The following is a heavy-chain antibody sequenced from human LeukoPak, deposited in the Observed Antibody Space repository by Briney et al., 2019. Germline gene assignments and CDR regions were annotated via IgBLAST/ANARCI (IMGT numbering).Heavy chain of an antibody. Sequence: GGSLRLSCAASGFIFSDAWMNGVRQAPGEGLEWVGHIRSKADGVTPDYIARVKGRFSISRDDSKDTLYLQMNSLNTEDTAMYYCTTRSPARYCSDGACYSSADYWGQGTLVTVSS. D-gene: IGHD2-15*01. J-gene: IGHJ4*02. CDR2: IRSKADGVTP. CDR3: TTRSPARYCSDGACYSSADY. CDR1: GFIFSDAW. V-gene: IGHV3-15*07.